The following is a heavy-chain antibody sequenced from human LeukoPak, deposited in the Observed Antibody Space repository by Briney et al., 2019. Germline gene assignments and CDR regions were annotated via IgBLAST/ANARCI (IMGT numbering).Heavy chain of an antibody. CDR1: GYSISTGYY. Sequence: SSETLSLTCTVSGYSISTGYYWGWIRPPPGKGLQWIGSIYRTGSTYYNPSLKSRVTISVDTSKNQFSLNLNSLTAADTAIYYCARVLSDSSGYNFEYWGQGTLVTVSS. J-gene: IGHJ4*02. CDR2: IYRTGST. V-gene: IGHV4-38-2*02. CDR3: ARVLSDSSGYNFEY. D-gene: IGHD5-18*01.